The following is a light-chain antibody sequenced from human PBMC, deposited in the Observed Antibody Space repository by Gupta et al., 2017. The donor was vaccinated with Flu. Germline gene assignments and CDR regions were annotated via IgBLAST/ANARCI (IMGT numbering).Light chain of an antibody. CDR1: HIVGAD. CDR3: QQYSHWPPLT. Sequence: RATISCRASHIVGADLAWYQQKPGQAPRLLIYDASTRASGSPDRFRGSGSGTDFTLTISSLQSEDSGVYFCQQYSHWPPLTFGGGTKVEI. V-gene: IGKV3-15*01. CDR2: DAS. J-gene: IGKJ4*01.